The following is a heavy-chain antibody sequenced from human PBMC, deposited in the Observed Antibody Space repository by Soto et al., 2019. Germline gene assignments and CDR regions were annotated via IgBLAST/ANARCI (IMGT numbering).Heavy chain of an antibody. V-gene: IGHV3-30-3*01. Sequence: QVQLVESGGGVVQPGRFLRLSCAASGFTFSSYAMHWVRQAPGKGLEWVAVISYDGSNKYYADSVKGRFTISRDNSKNTLYLQMNSLRAEDTAVYYCARDVEMATTLDYWGQGTLVTVSS. D-gene: IGHD5-12*01. CDR1: GFTFSSYA. J-gene: IGHJ4*02. CDR3: ARDVEMATTLDY. CDR2: ISYDGSNK.